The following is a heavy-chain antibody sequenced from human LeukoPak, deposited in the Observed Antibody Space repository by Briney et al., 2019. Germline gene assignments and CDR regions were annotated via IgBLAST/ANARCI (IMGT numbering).Heavy chain of an antibody. D-gene: IGHD6-13*01. CDR1: GGTFSSYA. CDR2: IIPILGIA. V-gene: IGHV1-69*04. J-gene: IGHJ4*02. CDR3: ASHEEYSSSGGY. Sequence: ASVKVSCKASGGTFSSYAISWVRQAPGQGLEWMGRIIPILGIANYAQKFQGRVTITADKSTSTAYMELSSLRSEDTAVYYCASHEEYSSSGGYWGQGTLVTVSS.